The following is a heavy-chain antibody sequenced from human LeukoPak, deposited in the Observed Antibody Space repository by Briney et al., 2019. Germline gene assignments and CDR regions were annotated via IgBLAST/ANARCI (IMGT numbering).Heavy chain of an antibody. V-gene: IGHV1-18*01. CDR3: ARAIRYSSGHYYYYMDV. D-gene: IGHD6-19*01. Sequence: ASVKVSCKASGYTFTSYGISWVRQAPGQGLEWMGWISAYNGNTNYAQKLQGRVTMTTDTSTSTAYMELRSLRSDDTAVYYCARAIRYSSGHYYYYMDVWGKGTTVTISS. J-gene: IGHJ6*03. CDR1: GYTFTSYG. CDR2: ISAYNGNT.